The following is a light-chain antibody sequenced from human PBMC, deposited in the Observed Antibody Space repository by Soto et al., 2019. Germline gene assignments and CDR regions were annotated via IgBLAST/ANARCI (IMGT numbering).Light chain of an antibody. V-gene: IGKV3-15*01. Sequence: EIVMTQSPATLSVSPGERAILSCSASQSIRTNVAWYQQRPGQAPRLLIYGASTRATDIPARFSGSGSGTEFTLTISSLQSEDFAIYYCQQYNHWTSFTFGQGTRLEF. CDR3: QQYNHWTSFT. CDR1: QSIRTN. CDR2: GAS. J-gene: IGKJ5*01.